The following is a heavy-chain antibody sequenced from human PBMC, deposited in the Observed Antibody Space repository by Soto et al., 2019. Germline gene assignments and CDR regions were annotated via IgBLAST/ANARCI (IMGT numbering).Heavy chain of an antibody. V-gene: IGHV4-4*02. CDR2: IYHSGST. Sequence: QVQLQESGPGLVKPSGTLSLTCAVSGGSISVNNWWSWVRQPPGKGLEWIGEIYHSGSTSYNPALQRRVTISVDKSKNPFSLRLSSVTAADTAVYYCARQEDRDSGYDYWGQGTLVTVSS. CDR3: ARQEDRDSGYDY. CDR1: GGSISVNNW. D-gene: IGHD6-25*01. J-gene: IGHJ4*02.